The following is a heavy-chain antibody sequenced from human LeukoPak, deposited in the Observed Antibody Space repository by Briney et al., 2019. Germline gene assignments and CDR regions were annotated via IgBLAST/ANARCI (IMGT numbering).Heavy chain of an antibody. D-gene: IGHD1-7*01. CDR2: IRYDGSNK. V-gene: IGHV3-30*02. CDR3: AKAGDWNYFLTYFQR. J-gene: IGHJ1*01. CDR1: GFTFSSYA. Sequence: GGSLRLSCAASGFTFSSYAMHWVRQAPGKGLEWVAFIRYDGSNKYYADSVKGRFTISRDNSKNTLYLQMNSLRAEDTAVYYCAKAGDWNYFLTYFQRWGQGTLVTVSS.